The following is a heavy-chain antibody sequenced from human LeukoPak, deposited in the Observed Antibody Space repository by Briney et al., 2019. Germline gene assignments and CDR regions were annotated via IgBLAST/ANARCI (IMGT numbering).Heavy chain of an antibody. J-gene: IGHJ5*02. V-gene: IGHV1-8*01. CDR1: GYTFTSYD. D-gene: IGHD4-17*01. CDR2: MNPNSGNT. Sequence: ASVTVSCTASGYTFTSYDINWVRQATGQGLEWMGWMNPNSGNTGYAQKFQGRVTMTRNTSISTAYMELSSLRSEDTAVYYCARESGDINWFDPWGQGTLVTVSS. CDR3: ARESGDINWFDP.